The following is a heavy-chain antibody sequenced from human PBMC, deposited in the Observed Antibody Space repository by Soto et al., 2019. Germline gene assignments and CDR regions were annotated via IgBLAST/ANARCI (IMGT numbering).Heavy chain of an antibody. CDR3: AREIRGYSSITYGMDV. CDR1: GGTFSSYA. CDR2: IIPIFGTA. V-gene: IGHV1-69*01. D-gene: IGHD5-18*01. Sequence: QVQLVQSRAEVKKPGSSVKVSCKASGGTFSSYAISWVRQAPGQGLEWMGGIIPIFGTANYAQKFQGRVTITADESTSTAYMELSSLRSEGTAVYYCAREIRGYSSITYGMDVWGQGTTVTVSS. J-gene: IGHJ6*02.